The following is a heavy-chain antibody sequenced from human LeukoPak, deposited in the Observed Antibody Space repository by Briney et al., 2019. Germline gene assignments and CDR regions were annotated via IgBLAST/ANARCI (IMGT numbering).Heavy chain of an antibody. D-gene: IGHD5-24*01. J-gene: IGHJ3*02. CDR2: ISYDGSNK. Sequence: GGSLRLSCAASGFTFSSYGMHWVRQAPGKGLEWVAVISYDGSNKYYADSVEGRFTISRDNSKNTLYLQMNSLRAEDTAVYYCAKLEFSGDGYDIDAFDIWGQGTMVTVSS. CDR3: AKLEFSGDGYDIDAFDI. V-gene: IGHV3-30*18. CDR1: GFTFSSYG.